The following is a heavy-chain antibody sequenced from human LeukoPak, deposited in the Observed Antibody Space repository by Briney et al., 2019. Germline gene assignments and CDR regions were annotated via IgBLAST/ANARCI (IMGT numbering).Heavy chain of an antibody. CDR2: IYTSGRT. J-gene: IGHJ6*03. D-gene: IGHD3-10*01. Sequence: SETLSLTCTGSGGTISSYYWSWIRQPLGKGLEWIGYIYTSGRTNYNTSLKSRVTISVDTSKNQFALKLSPVTAADTAVYYCARQTITMVRGVDYYYYYYMDVWGKGTTVTVSS. V-gene: IGHV4-4*09. CDR3: ARQTITMVRGVDYYYYYYMDV. CDR1: GGTISSYY.